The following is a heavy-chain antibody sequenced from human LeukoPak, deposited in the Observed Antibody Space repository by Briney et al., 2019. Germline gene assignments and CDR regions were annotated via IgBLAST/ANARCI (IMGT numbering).Heavy chain of an antibody. CDR3: ASGVLYYYYYYGMDV. CDR1: GFAFNTYA. V-gene: IGHV3-33*01. CDR2: IWHDGSHK. J-gene: IGHJ6*02. D-gene: IGHD3-10*01. Sequence: GGSLRLSCAASGFAFNTYAMHWVRQAPGQGLEWVALIWHDGSHKFYSNSVRGQFTISRDNSKNTVSLQMNSLRAEDTAVYYCASGVLYYYYYYGMDVWGQGTTVTVSS.